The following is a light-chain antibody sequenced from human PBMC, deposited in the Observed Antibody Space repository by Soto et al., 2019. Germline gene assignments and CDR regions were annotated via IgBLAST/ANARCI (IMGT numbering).Light chain of an antibody. CDR2: DVS. V-gene: IGLV2-14*01. CDR1: RSEVGGYNY. CDR3: SSYTSSSTL. J-gene: IGLJ1*01. Sequence: QSVLTQPASVSGSPGQSITISCTGTRSEVGGYNYVSWYQQHPGKAPKLMIYDVSNRPSGVSNRFSGSKSGNTASLIISGLQAEDEADYYCSSYTSSSTLFGTGTKVTVL.